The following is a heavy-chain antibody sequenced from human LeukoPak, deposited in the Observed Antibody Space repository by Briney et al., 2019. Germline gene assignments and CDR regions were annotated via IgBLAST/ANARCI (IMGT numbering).Heavy chain of an antibody. V-gene: IGHV3-48*03. CDR2: ISSSGSTI. D-gene: IGHD3-10*02. CDR1: RFTFSIYE. J-gene: IGHJ6*04. Sequence: PGGSLRLSCAASRFTFSIYEMNWVRQAPGKGLEWVSYISSSGSTIYYADSVKGRFTISRDNAKNSLYLQMNSLRAEDTAVYYCAELGITMIGGVWGKGTTVTISS. CDR3: AELGITMIGGV.